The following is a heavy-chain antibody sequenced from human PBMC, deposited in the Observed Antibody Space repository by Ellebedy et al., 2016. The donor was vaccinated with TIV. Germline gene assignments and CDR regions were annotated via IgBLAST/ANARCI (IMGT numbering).Heavy chain of an antibody. Sequence: GESLKISCSASGFTFSAYAMHWVRQAPGKGLEWVSGVSGSAYNTYYADSVKGRFAISRDNSKKMLHLQMNSLRAEDTAVYYCAKGRLVPFEGWFDPWGQGTLVTVSS. D-gene: IGHD2-2*01. CDR2: VSGSAYNT. V-gene: IGHV3-23*01. CDR1: GFTFSAYA. CDR3: AKGRLVPFEGWFDP. J-gene: IGHJ5*02.